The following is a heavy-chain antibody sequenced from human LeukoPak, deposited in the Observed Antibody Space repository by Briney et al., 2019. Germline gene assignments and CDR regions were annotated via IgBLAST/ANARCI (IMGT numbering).Heavy chain of an antibody. CDR2: INHSGST. Sequence: SETLSLTCAVYGGSCSGYYSSWIRQPPGKGLEWIGEINHSGSTNYNPSLKSRVTISVDTSKNQFSLKLSSVTAADTAVYYCARADYSGFDYWGQGTLVTVSS. J-gene: IGHJ4*02. CDR1: GGSCSGYY. V-gene: IGHV4-34*01. CDR3: ARADYSGFDY. D-gene: IGHD1-26*01.